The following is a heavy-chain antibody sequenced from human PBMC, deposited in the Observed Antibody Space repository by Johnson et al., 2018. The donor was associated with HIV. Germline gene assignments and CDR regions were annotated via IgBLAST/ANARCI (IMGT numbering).Heavy chain of an antibody. V-gene: IGHV3-33*05. Sequence: QVQLVESGGGLVQPGGSLRLSCAASRYGMHWVRQAPGKGLEGVALISYDGSNKYSADSVKGRFTISRDNAKNSLNLKMNSLRAEHTAVDSCARRWILAARPAGNAFDIWGQGTMVTVSS. J-gene: IGHJ3*02. CDR3: ARRWILAARPAGNAFDI. CDR2: ISYDGSNK. CDR1: SRYG. D-gene: IGHD6-6*01.